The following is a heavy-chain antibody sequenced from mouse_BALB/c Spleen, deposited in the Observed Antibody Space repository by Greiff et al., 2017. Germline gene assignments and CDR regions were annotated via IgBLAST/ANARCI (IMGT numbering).Heavy chain of an antibody. CDR2: INPSTGYT. CDR3: ARLVNCVDY. V-gene: IGHV1-7*01. J-gene: IGHJ2*01. CDR1: GYTFTSYW. D-gene: IGHD2-2*01. Sequence: VQLQQSGAELAKPGASVKMSCKASGYTFTSYWMHWVKQRPGQGLEWIGYINPSTGYTEYNQKFKDKATLTADKSSSTAYMQLSSLTSEDSAVYYCARLVNCVDYWGQGTTLIVSS.